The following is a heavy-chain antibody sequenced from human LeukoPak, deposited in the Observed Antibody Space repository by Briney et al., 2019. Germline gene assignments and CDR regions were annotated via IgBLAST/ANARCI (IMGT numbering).Heavy chain of an antibody. CDR1: GGSFSGYY. CDR2: INHSGST. CDR3: ARGRVVPAYGMDV. J-gene: IGHJ6*02. Sequence: KTSETLSLTCAVYGGSFSGYYWSWIRQPPGKGLEWIGEINHSGSTNYNPSLKSRVTISVDTSKNQFSLKLSSVTAADTAVYYCARGRVVPAYGMDVWGQGTTVTVSS. V-gene: IGHV4-34*01. D-gene: IGHD2-2*01.